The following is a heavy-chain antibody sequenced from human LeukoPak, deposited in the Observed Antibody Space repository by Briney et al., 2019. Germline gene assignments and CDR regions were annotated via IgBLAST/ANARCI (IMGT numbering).Heavy chain of an antibody. CDR1: GFTFSSYG. J-gene: IGHJ5*02. V-gene: IGHV3-33*01. D-gene: IGHD2-2*01. CDR3: ARGLAGEYIVVVPAAPGEHWFDP. CDR2: IWYDESNK. Sequence: GGSLRLSCAASGFTFSSYGMHWVRQAPGKGLEWVAVIWYDESNKYYADSVKGRFTISRDNSKNTLYLQMNSLRAEDTAVYYCARGLAGEYIVVVPAAPGEHWFDPWGQGTLVTVSS.